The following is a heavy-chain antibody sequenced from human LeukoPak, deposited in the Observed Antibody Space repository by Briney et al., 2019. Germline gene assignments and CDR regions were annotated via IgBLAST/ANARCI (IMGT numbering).Heavy chain of an antibody. CDR3: ARVGNGASWLWEWFDP. Sequence: ASVKVSCKASGYTFNGYAITWVRQAPGQGLEWMGWISAYNLNTNYAQNLQGRVTMTIDTSTTTAYMELRSLRFDDTAVYCCARVGNGASWLWEWFDPWGQGTLVTVSS. V-gene: IGHV1-18*01. CDR2: ISAYNLNT. J-gene: IGHJ5*02. CDR1: GYTFNGYA. D-gene: IGHD2-8*01.